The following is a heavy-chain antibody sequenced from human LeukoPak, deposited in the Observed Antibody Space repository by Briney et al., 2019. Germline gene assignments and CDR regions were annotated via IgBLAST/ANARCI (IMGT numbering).Heavy chain of an antibody. Sequence: ASVEVSCKASGYTFTGYYMHWVRQAPGQGLEWMGWINPNSGGTNYAQKFQGRVTMTRDTSISTAYMELSRLRSDDTAVYYCARESAGPNCSSTSCYFRRVNWGQGTLVTVSS. D-gene: IGHD2-2*01. CDR3: ARESAGPNCSSTSCYFRRVN. CDR1: GYTFTGYY. V-gene: IGHV1-2*02. CDR2: INPNSGGT. J-gene: IGHJ4*02.